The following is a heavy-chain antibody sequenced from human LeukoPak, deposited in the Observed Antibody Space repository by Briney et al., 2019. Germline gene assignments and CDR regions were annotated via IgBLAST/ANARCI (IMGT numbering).Heavy chain of an antibody. CDR3: ARDDLSVSGSYPYYFDH. V-gene: IGHV3-30*04. J-gene: IGHJ4*02. Sequence: GGSLRLSCAASGFTVSNFAMHWVRQVPDKGLEWLAVMSKDGGDKHSADSVTGRFTISRDSSKNTLYLQMNSLRGEDTAVYYCARDDLSVSGSYPYYFDHWGQGTLVTVSS. CDR1: GFTVSNFA. CDR2: MSKDGGDK. D-gene: IGHD3-16*02.